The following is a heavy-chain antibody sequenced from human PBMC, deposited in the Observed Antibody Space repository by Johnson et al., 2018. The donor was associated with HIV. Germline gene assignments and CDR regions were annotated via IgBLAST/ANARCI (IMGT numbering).Heavy chain of an antibody. V-gene: IGHV3-30-3*01. Sequence: QVQLVESGGGLVQPGRSLRLSCVASGFIFSDYAMHWVRQAPSKGLEWVAVMSSDGGAEYYADSVKGRCTISRDNSNNTLYLQMSSLRVEDTAVYVCARGRISMTVVDLRGGGFDIWGQGTKVTVSS. CDR1: GFIFSDYA. CDR2: MSSDGGAE. D-gene: IGHD3-22*01. J-gene: IGHJ3*02. CDR3: ARGRISMTVVDLRGGGFDI.